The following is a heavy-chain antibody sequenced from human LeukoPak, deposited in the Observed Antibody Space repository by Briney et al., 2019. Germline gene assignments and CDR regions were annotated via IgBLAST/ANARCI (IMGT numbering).Heavy chain of an antibody. V-gene: IGHV4-59*08. CDR2: IYYSGST. J-gene: IGHJ4*02. Sequence: SETLSLTCAVYGGSFSSYYWSWIRQPPGKGLEWIGYIYYSGSTNYNPSLKSRVTISVDTSKNQFSLKLTSVTAADTAVYYCARQVGGGISYYFDYWGQGTLVTVSS. CDR3: ARQVGGGISYYFDY. CDR1: GGSFSSYY. D-gene: IGHD1-26*01.